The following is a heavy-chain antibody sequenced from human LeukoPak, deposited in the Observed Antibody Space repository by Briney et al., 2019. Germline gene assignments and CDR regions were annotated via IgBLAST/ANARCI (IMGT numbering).Heavy chain of an antibody. J-gene: IGHJ4*02. V-gene: IGHV3-30-3*01. Sequence: GRSLRLSCAASGFNFSSYAMHWVRQAPGKGLEGVAVISYDGSNKCYADSVKGRFTISRDNSKNTLYLQINSLRAEDTAVYYCARVRSYGSWSYYGYWGQGTLVTVSS. CDR3: ARVRSYGSWSYYGY. D-gene: IGHD3-10*01. CDR1: GFNFSSYA. CDR2: ISYDGSNK.